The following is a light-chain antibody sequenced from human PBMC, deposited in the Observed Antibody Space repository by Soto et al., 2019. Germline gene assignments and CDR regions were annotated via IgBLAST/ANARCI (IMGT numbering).Light chain of an antibody. V-gene: IGLV1-40*01. CDR3: QSYDSRLSGYV. J-gene: IGLJ1*01. Sequence: QSVLTQPPSVSGTPGQRVTISCTGSSSNIGAGYDVHWYQQLPGTAPKLLIYANSNRPSGVPDRFSGSKSGTSASLAITGLQAEDEADYYFQSYDSRLSGYVFGTGTKLTVL. CDR2: ANS. CDR1: SSNIGAGYD.